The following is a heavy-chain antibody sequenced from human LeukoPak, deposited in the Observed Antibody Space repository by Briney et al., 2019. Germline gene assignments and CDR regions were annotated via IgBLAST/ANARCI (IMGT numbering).Heavy chain of an antibody. CDR2: MNPNSGNT. V-gene: IGHV1-8*01. J-gene: IGHJ4*02. D-gene: IGHD2-2*02. Sequence: ASVKVSCKASGYTFTSYDINWVRQATGQGLEWMGWMNPNSGNTGYAQKFQGRVTMTRNTSISTAYMELSSLRSEDTAVYYCARGRGGYCSSTSCHRLFDYWGQGTLVTVSS. CDR3: ARGRGGYCSSTSCHRLFDY. CDR1: GYTFTSYD.